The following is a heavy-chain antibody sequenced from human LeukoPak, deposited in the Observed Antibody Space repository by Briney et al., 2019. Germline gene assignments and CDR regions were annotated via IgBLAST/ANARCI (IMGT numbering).Heavy chain of an antibody. CDR2: FYSTGST. J-gene: IGHJ4*02. Sequence: SETLSLTCTVSGGSISSYYWTWLRQPAGKGLEWIGRFYSTGSTNYNPSLKSRVTMSVDTSKNQFSLKLSSVTAADTAVYYCARVYAARLGPLFDYWGQGTLVTVSS. CDR1: GGSISSYY. V-gene: IGHV4-4*07. CDR3: ARVYAARLGPLFDY. D-gene: IGHD3-16*01.